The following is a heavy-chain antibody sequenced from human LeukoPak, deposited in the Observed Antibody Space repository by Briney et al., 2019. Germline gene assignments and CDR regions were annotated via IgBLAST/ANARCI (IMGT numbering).Heavy chain of an antibody. D-gene: IGHD5-24*01. CDR2: IQTTGST. V-gene: IGHV4-4*07. CDR1: GGSVTSKH. Sequence: SETLSLTCTVSGGSVTSKHWSWIRQPAGKGLEWIGRIQTTGSTNYNPTLESRVTMSVDTPKNQLSLRLTSVTAADTAIFYCAGQPRMASYFDFWGQGILVTVSS. CDR3: AGQPRMASYFDF. J-gene: IGHJ4*02.